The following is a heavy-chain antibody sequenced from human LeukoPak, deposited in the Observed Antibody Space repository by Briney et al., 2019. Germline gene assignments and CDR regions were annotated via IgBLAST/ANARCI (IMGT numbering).Heavy chain of an antibody. CDR3: AMATVKGSNYFYYMDV. Sequence: PGASVKVSCKASGYTFTSYYMHWVRQAPGQGLEWMGWINPNSGGTNYAQEFQGRVTMTRDTSINSAYMELSTLRSDDTAIYYCAMATVKGSNYFYYMDVWGKGTTVTVSS. CDR1: GYTFTSYY. J-gene: IGHJ6*03. CDR2: INPNSGGT. V-gene: IGHV1-2*02. D-gene: IGHD4-11*01.